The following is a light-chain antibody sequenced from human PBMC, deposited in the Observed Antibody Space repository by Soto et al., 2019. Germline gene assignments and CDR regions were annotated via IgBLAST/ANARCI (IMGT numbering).Light chain of an antibody. V-gene: IGKV3-20*01. CDR3: QKYGSSLWK. CDR1: QGIGDT. Sequence: EIVMAQSPHTLSVSPGEGATLSCRASQGIGDTLAWYQQKPGQANRLIIYAAYSRATGIPDRFSGSGSETDFTLTIRRLEPEDFAVYYCQKYGSSLWKFGKGTQVDIK. J-gene: IGKJ1*01. CDR2: AAY.